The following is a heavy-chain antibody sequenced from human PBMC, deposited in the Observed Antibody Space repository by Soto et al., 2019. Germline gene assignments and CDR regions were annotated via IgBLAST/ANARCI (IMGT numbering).Heavy chain of an antibody. CDR3: ARPSPRGETLKYGMDV. CDR2: IIPIFGTA. CDR1: VGTFSSYA. V-gene: IGHV1-69*01. Sequence: QVQLVQSGAEVKKPGSSVKVSCKASVGTFSSYAISWVRQAPGQGLEWMGGIIPIFGTANYAQKFQGRVTITADESTSTVYKELSSFRSEDTAVYYCARPSPRGETLKYGMDVWGQGPKVTVSS. J-gene: IGHJ6*02.